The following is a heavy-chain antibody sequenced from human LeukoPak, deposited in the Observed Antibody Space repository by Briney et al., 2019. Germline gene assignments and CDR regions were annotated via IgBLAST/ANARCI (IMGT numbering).Heavy chain of an antibody. D-gene: IGHD3-3*01. J-gene: IGHJ4*02. CDR1: GFTFSSYA. CDR2: ISGSGGST. Sequence: PGGSLRLSCAASGFTFSSYAMSWVRQAPGKGLEWVSAISGSGGSTYYADSVKGRFTISRDNSKNTLYLQMNSLRAEDTAVYYCAGHITILGVVIRPFDYWGQGTLVTVSS. V-gene: IGHV3-23*01. CDR3: AGHITILGVVIRPFDY.